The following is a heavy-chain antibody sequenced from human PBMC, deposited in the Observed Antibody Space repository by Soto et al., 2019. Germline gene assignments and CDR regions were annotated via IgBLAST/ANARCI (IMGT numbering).Heavy chain of an antibody. CDR1: GFTFSSYG. CDR2: ISYDGSNK. V-gene: IGHV3-30*03. CDR3: ARDFPDRRYFDY. J-gene: IGHJ4*02. Sequence: GGSLRLSCAASGFTFSSYGMHWVRQAPGKGLEWVAVISYDGSNKYYADSVKGRFTISRDNSKNTLYLQMNSLRPEDTALYCCARDFPDRRYFDYWGQGTLVTVSS.